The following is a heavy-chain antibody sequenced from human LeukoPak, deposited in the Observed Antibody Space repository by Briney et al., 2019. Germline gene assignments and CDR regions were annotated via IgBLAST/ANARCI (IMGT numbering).Heavy chain of an antibody. CDR2: IIPILGIT. Sequence: AASVKVSCEASGYTFTSYDINWVRQATGQGLEWMGRIIPILGITNYAQKFQGRVTITADKSTSTAYMELSSLRSEDTAVYYCARAGAEYNWNDGFDYWGQGTLVTVSS. CDR3: ARAGAEYNWNDGFDY. D-gene: IGHD1-20*01. V-gene: IGHV1-69*04. CDR1: GYTFTSYD. J-gene: IGHJ4*02.